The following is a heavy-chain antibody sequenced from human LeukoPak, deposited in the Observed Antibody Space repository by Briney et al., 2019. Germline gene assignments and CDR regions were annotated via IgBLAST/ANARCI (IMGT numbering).Heavy chain of an antibody. CDR2: IYYSGST. D-gene: IGHD6-13*01. Sequence: SETLSLTCTVSGGSISDYYWTWIRQPPGKGLEWVGYIYYSGSTNYNPSLKSRLTISVDTSKSQFSLKLSSVTAADTAVYYCARGLLGYSSSWLGVAFDIWGQGTMVFVSS. CDR1: GGSISDYY. J-gene: IGHJ3*02. CDR3: ARGLLGYSSSWLGVAFDI. V-gene: IGHV4-59*01.